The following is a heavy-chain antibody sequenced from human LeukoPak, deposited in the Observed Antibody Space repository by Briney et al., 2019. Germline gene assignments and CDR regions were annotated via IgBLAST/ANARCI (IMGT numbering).Heavy chain of an antibody. D-gene: IGHD3-10*01. CDR3: ARTRYYYNSRSYGAPYYFGY. Sequence: SETLSLTCAVSGGSISSNSYYWGWIRQPPGKGLEWIGSIYYSGSTYYNPSLKSRVTISVDTSKNQFSLKLSSVTAADTAVYYCARTRYYYNSRSYGAPYYFGYWGQGTLVTVSS. J-gene: IGHJ4*02. CDR1: GGSISSNSYY. CDR2: IYYSGST. V-gene: IGHV4-39*01.